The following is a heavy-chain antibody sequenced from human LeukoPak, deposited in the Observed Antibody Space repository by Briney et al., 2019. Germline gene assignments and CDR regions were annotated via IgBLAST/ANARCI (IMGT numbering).Heavy chain of an antibody. D-gene: IGHD2-21*01. J-gene: IGHJ4*02. CDR3: AKPGANGGAHFDY. CDR2: IRYDGNNK. Sequence: GGSLRLSCAASGFTFSSYGLHWVRQAPGKGLEWVAFIRYDGNNKYNSDSVKGRFTISRDDSKNTLYLHMNSLRPEDTAVYYCAKPGANGGAHFDYWGQGTLVTVSS. V-gene: IGHV3-30*02. CDR1: GFTFSSYG.